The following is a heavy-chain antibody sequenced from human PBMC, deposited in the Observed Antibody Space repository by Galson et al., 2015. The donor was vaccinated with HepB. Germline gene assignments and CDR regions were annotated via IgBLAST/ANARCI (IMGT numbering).Heavy chain of an antibody. V-gene: IGHV1-18*01. Sequence: SVKVSCKASGYSFTSYGISWVRQAPGQGLEWMGWISAYNGNTNYAQKLQGRVTMTTDTSTSTAYMELRSLRSDDTAVYYCAGDLEGPFFLDVWGQGTTVTVSS. J-gene: IGHJ6*02. D-gene: IGHD3-3*01. CDR2: ISAYNGNT. CDR3: AGDLEGPFFLDV. CDR1: GYSFTSYG.